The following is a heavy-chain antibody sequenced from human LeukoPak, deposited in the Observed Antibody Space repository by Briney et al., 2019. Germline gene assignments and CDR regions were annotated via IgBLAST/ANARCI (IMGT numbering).Heavy chain of an antibody. Sequence: SETLSLTCAVSGGSISSGGYSWSWIRQHPGKGLEWIGYIYYSGSTYYNPSLKSRVTISVDTSKNQFSLKLSSVTAADTAVYYCARGRGAGFDPWGQGTLVTVSS. CDR2: IYYSGST. CDR1: GGSISSGGYS. D-gene: IGHD1-26*01. J-gene: IGHJ5*02. CDR3: ARGRGAGFDP. V-gene: IGHV4-31*11.